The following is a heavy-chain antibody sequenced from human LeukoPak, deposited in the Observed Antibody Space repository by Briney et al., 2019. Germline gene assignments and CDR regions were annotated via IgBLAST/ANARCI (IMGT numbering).Heavy chain of an antibody. D-gene: IGHD1-26*01. CDR1: GYTFTGYY. V-gene: IGHV1-2*02. CDR2: INPNSGGT. CDR3: ARAKVGATAGFDY. J-gene: IGHJ4*02. Sequence: GASVKVSCKASGYTFTGYYMHWVRQAPGQGLEWMGWINPNSGGTNYAQKFQGRVTMTRDMSISTAYMELSRLRSDDTAVYYCARAKVGATAGFDYWGQGTLVTVSS.